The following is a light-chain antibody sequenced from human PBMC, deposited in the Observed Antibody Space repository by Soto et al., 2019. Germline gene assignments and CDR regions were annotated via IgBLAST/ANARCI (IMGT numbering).Light chain of an antibody. CDR1: QSVSSSF. Sequence: EIVLTQSPGTLSLSPGERATLSCRASQSVSSSFLAWYQQKPGQAPRLLIYGASSRATGIPDRFSGSGSETYFAFTISRLEPEDFAVYYCQEYDNSPLTFGGGTKVEIK. CDR2: GAS. J-gene: IGKJ4*02. CDR3: QEYDNSPLT. V-gene: IGKV3-20*01.